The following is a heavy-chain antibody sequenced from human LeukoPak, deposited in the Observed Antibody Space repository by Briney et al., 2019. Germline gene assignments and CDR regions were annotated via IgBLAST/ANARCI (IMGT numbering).Heavy chain of an antibody. CDR3: ARAISGATNFDS. Sequence: GGSLRLSCAASGFTFSSYWMSWVRQAPGKGLEWVSSITSGSTYIYYADSVKGRFTISRDNAKNSLYLQMNSLRAEDTAVYYCARAISGATNFDSWGQGTLVTVSS. CDR2: ITSGSTYI. D-gene: IGHD1-26*01. J-gene: IGHJ4*02. V-gene: IGHV3-21*01. CDR1: GFTFSSYW.